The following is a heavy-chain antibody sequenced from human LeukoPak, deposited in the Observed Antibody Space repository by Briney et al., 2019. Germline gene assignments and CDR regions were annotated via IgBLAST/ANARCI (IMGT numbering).Heavy chain of an antibody. CDR1: GYTFTAYK. D-gene: IGHD1-26*01. CDR3: AVGDYGMDV. Sequence: ASVKVSCKASGYTFTAYKIHWVRQAPGQGLEWMGGINPNSGDTNYAQRFQGRVTMTRDTSISTAYMELSGLRSDDTAVYYCAVGDYGMDVWGQGTTVTVSS. CDR2: INPNSGDT. V-gene: IGHV1-2*02. J-gene: IGHJ6*02.